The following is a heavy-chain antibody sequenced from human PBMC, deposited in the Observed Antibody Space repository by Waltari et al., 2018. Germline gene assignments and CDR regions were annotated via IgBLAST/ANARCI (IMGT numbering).Heavy chain of an antibody. CDR1: GYTFTNFG. D-gene: IGHD5-12*01. CDR2: VRPYHGNA. Sequence: QVQLVQSGAEMMKPGASVKVSCKASGYTFTNFGIHWVRQAPGQGLEWMGWVRPYHGNADYNQKFQDGVTMTTDTSTKTAYLEVRSLRSDDTAVYYCARGGGPRTIVALTFDLWGQGTLVTVSS. J-gene: IGHJ5*02. V-gene: IGHV1-18*01. CDR3: ARGGGPRTIVALTFDL.